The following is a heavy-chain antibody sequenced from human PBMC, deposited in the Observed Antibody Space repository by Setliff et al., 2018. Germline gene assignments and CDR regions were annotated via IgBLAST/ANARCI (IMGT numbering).Heavy chain of an antibody. CDR3: AREHGYSYGQTYYYYGMDV. Sequence: SETLSLTCAVYGGSFSGYYWSWIRQPPGKGLEWIGEINHSGSTNYNPSLKSRVTISVDTSKNQFSLKLSSVTAADTAVYYCAREHGYSYGQTYYYYGMDVWGQGTTVTSP. V-gene: IGHV4-34*01. CDR1: GGSFSGYY. D-gene: IGHD5-18*01. J-gene: IGHJ6*02. CDR2: INHSGST.